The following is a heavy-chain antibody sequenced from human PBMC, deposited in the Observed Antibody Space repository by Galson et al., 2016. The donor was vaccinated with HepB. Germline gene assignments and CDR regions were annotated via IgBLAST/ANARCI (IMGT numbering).Heavy chain of an antibody. J-gene: IGHJ4*02. CDR3: AKDGGYCSDATCYYRNS. D-gene: IGHD2-15*01. Sequence: SLRLSCAASGFTFSSYAMSWVRQAPGKGLEWVSTITGSGGWMKYADSVKGRLITSRANSKNTLYLHLNSLRAEDTAVYYCAKDGGYCSDATCYYRNSWGQGTLVTVSS. CDR1: GFTFSSYA. V-gene: IGHV3-23*01. CDR2: ITGSGGWM.